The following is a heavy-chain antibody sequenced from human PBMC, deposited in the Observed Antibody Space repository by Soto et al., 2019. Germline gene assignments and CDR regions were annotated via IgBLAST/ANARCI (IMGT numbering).Heavy chain of an antibody. CDR2: ISAYNGNT. J-gene: IGHJ5*02. CDR3: ARGSRGVVAAADNWFDP. V-gene: IGHV1-18*01. D-gene: IGHD2-15*01. CDR1: GYTFTSYG. Sequence: QVQLVQSGAEVKKPGASVKVSCKASGYTFTSYGISWVRQAPGQGLEWMGWISAYNGNTTYAQKLQGRVTMTTDTSTSTAYMELRSLRSDDTAVYYCARGSRGVVAAADNWFDPWGQGTLVTVSS.